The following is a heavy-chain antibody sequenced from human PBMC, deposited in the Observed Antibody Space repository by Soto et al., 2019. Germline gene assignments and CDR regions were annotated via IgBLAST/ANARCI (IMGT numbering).Heavy chain of an antibody. Sequence: ASVKVSCKASGYTFSSFAMHWVRQAPGQRLEWMGRINTANGNARYSQKFQDRVTITGDTSANTAYMELSSLRSEDTALYYCARERGGDYYGSGSYHDYWGQGTQVTVSS. CDR1: GYTFSSFA. V-gene: IGHV1-3*04. D-gene: IGHD3-10*01. J-gene: IGHJ4*02. CDR2: INTANGNA. CDR3: ARERGGDYYGSGSYHDY.